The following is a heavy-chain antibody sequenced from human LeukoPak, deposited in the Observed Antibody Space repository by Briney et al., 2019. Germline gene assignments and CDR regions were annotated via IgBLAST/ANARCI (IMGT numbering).Heavy chain of an antibody. CDR1: GGSFSGYY. CDR2: INHSGST. J-gene: IGHJ4*02. D-gene: IGHD2-2*01. V-gene: IGHV4-34*01. Sequence: PSETLSLTCAVYGGSFSGYYWSWIRQPPGKGLEWIGEINHSGSTNYNPSLKSRVTISVDTSKNQFSLKLSSVTAADTAVYYCAGYCSSTSCYGISWGQGTLVTVSS. CDR3: AGYCSSTSCYGIS.